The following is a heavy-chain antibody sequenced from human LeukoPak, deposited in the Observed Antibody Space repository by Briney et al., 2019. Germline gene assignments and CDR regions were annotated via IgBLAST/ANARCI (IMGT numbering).Heavy chain of an antibody. V-gene: IGHV5-51*01. CDR1: GYSFTSYW. J-gene: IGHJ4*02. CDR3: ARWDCSGGRCYPLDY. D-gene: IGHD2-15*01. CDR2: IYPGDSDT. Sequence: PGESLKISCKGSGYSFTSYWIGWVRQMPGKGLEWMGIIYPGDSDTRYSPSSQGQVTISADRSISTAYLQWSSLKASDTAIYYCARWDCSGGRCYPLDYWGQGTQVTVSS.